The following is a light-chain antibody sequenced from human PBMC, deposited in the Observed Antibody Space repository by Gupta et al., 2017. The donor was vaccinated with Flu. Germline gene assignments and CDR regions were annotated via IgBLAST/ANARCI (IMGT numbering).Light chain of an antibody. CDR2: EVT. CDR3: CSYAGSSTLI. Sequence: SITISCTGTSSDVGSYNLVSWYQQHPGKAPKLMIYEVTKRPSGVSDRFSGSKSGNTASPTISGLQAEDEADYYCCSYAGSSTLIFGGGTKLTVL. V-gene: IGLV2-23*02. J-gene: IGLJ2*01. CDR1: SSDVGSYNL.